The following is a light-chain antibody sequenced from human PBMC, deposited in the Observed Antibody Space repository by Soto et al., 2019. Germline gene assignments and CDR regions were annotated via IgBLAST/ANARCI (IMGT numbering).Light chain of an antibody. CDR2: DAS. V-gene: IGKV3D-20*01. Sequence: EIVLTHCPATLALSPGEGAALSRGAGQSVSSTSLAWYQQKPGLAPRLLMCDASSRATGIPDRFSGSGSGTDFTLTISRLGPEDSAVYYCQQYAGSPPDFGQGTRLEIK. CDR3: QQYAGSPPD. J-gene: IGKJ5*01. CDR1: QSVSSTS.